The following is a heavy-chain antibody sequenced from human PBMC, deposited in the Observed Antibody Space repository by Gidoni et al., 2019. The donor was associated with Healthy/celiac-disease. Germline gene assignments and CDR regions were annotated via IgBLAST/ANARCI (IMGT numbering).Heavy chain of an antibody. CDR3: ARVTPSYYDFWSGSYYFDY. CDR1: GFTLRSCW. V-gene: IGHV3-7*01. CDR2: IKQDGSEK. Sequence: EVQVVESGGGGVQPGGSLRRSCAASGFTLRSCWMSWVRQAPGKGLEWVANIKQDGSEKYYVDSVKGRFTISRDNAKNSLYLQMNSLRAEDTAVYYCARVTPSYYDFWSGSYYFDYWGQGTLVTVSS. D-gene: IGHD3-3*01. J-gene: IGHJ4*02.